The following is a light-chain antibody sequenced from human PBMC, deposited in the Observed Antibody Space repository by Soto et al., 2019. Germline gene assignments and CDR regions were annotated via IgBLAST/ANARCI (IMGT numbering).Light chain of an antibody. CDR1: SSDVGDENY. CDR2: EVS. J-gene: IGLJ2*01. V-gene: IGLV2-8*01. CDR3: SSFAGSPVV. Sequence: QSALTQPPSASGSPGQSVTITCSGTSSDVGDENYVSWYQQNPGKVPKLILYEVSKRPSGVPDRFSGSRSGNTASLTVSGLQAEDEADYYCSSFAGSPVVFGGGTQLTVL.